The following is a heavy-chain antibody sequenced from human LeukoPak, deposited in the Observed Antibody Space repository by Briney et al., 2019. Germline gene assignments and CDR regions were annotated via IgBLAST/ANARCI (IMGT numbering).Heavy chain of an antibody. J-gene: IGHJ4*02. V-gene: IGHV1-8*01. CDR2: MNPNSGNT. CDR3: ARGPEMGYELGIDY. D-gene: IGHD5-24*01. Sequence: XXNWVRQATGQGLEWMGWMNPNSGNTGYAQKFQGRVTMTRNTSISTAYMELSSLRSEDTAVYYCARGPEMGYELGIDYWGQGTLVTVSS. CDR1: X.